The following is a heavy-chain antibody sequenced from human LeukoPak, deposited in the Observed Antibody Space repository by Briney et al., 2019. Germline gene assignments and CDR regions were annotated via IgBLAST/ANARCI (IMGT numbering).Heavy chain of an antibody. V-gene: IGHV4-38-2*02. CDR2: IYHSGST. CDR3: ARAGGSGWYLDY. CDR1: GYSISSGYY. D-gene: IGHD6-19*01. Sequence: SETLSLTCTVSGYSISSGYYWGWIRQPPGKGLEWIGSIYHSGSTYYNPSLKSRVTISVDTSKNQFSLKLSSVTAADTAVYYCARAGGSGWYLDYWGQGTLVTVSS. J-gene: IGHJ4*02.